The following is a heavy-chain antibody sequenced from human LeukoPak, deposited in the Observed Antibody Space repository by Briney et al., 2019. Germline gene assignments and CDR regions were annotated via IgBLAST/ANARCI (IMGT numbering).Heavy chain of an antibody. CDR1: GGSISSYY. CDR2: IYTSGST. CDR3: ATLTYYYDSSGRGSYAFDI. D-gene: IGHD3-22*01. Sequence: SETLSLTCTVSGGSISSYYWSWIRQPAGKGLEWIGRIYTSGSTNYNPSLKSRVTMSVDTSKNQFSLKLSSVTAADTAVYYCATLTYYYDSSGRGSYAFDIWGQGTTVTVSS. V-gene: IGHV4-4*07. J-gene: IGHJ3*02.